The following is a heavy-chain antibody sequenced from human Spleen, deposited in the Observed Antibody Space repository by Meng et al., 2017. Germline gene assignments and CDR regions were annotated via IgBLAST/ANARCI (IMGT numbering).Heavy chain of an antibody. CDR3: ASYVLRGSWFDP. CDR1: GFTFSSYG. Sequence: GGSLRLSCAASGFTFSSYGMHWVRQAPGKGLEWVAVIWYDGSNKYYADSVKGRFTISRDNSKNTLYLQMNSLRAEDTAVYYCASYVLRGSWFDPWGQGTLVTVSS. V-gene: IGHV3-33*01. D-gene: IGHD1-26*01. J-gene: IGHJ5*02. CDR2: IWYDGSNK.